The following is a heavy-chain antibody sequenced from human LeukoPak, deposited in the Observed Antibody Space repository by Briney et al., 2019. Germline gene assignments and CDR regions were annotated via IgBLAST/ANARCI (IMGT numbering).Heavy chain of an antibody. CDR1: GFTFSSFG. Sequence: GGSLRLSCAASGFTFSSFGWNGAGRAQGKGLEWVASINHNGNVNYYVDSVKGRFTISRDNAKNSLYLQMSNLRAEDTAVYFCARGGGLDVWGQGATVTVSS. V-gene: IGHV3-7*03. D-gene: IGHD3-16*01. CDR3: ARGGGLDV. CDR2: INHNGNVN. J-gene: IGHJ6*02.